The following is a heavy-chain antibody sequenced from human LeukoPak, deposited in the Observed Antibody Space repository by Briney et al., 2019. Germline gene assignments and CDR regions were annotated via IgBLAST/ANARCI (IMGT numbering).Heavy chain of an antibody. CDR1: GGSISTYY. Sequence: SETLSLTCTVSGGSISTYYWSWIRQSPGKGLEWIGYIYNSGSTNYNPSLKSRVTISVGTSENQFSLKLSSVTAADTAVYYCARGWFGNFLHFDYWGQGTLVTVSS. D-gene: IGHD3-10*01. CDR2: IYNSGST. V-gene: IGHV4-59*01. CDR3: ARGWFGNFLHFDY. J-gene: IGHJ4*02.